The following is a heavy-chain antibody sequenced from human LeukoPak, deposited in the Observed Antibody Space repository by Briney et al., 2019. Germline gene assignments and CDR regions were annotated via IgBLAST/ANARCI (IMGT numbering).Heavy chain of an antibody. CDR2: IYYGGST. D-gene: IGHD6-6*01. CDR1: GGSISSYY. J-gene: IGHJ4*02. V-gene: IGHV4-59*08. CDR3: ASEVRASSGYFDY. Sequence: SETLSLTCTVSGGSISSYYWSWIRQPPGKGLEWLGYIYYGGSTNYNPSLKSRVTISVDTSKDQFSLKLSSVTAADTAVYYCASEVRASSGYFDYWGQGTLVTVSS.